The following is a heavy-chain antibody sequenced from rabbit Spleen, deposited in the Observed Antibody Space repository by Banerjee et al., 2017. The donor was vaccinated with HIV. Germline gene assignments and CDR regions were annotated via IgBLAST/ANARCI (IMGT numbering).Heavy chain of an antibody. J-gene: IGHJ3*01. V-gene: IGHV1S45*01. D-gene: IGHD2-1*01. CDR3: ARGDVHAHDLDF. CDR2: IDAGSSGFT. CDR1: GFSFSGDSY. Sequence: QQQLEESGGDLVQPEGSLTLTCTASGFSFSGDSYMCWVRQAPGKGLEWIACIDAGSSGFTYFASWAKGRFTISKTSSTTVTLQMTSLTAADTATYFCARGDVHAHDLDFWGQGTLVTVS.